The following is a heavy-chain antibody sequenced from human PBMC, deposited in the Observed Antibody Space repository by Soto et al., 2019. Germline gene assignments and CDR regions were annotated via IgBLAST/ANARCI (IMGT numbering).Heavy chain of an antibody. V-gene: IGHV1-18*01. CDR2: ISPYSGKT. Sequence: QIQQVQSGTEVRKPGASAKVSSKASGYTFTNNDVCWVRQTPGQGLEWMGWISPYSGKTNYARKFQGRVTMTTDTSTSTAYMEVRSLTSDDTAVYYCAREGLLLLPDYWGQGTLVTVSS. D-gene: IGHD3-22*01. J-gene: IGHJ4*02. CDR1: GYTFTNND. CDR3: AREGLLLLPDY.